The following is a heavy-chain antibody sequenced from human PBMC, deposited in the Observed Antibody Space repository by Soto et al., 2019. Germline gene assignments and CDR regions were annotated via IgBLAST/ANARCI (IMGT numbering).Heavy chain of an antibody. CDR2: INQDAREK. J-gene: IGHJ4*02. D-gene: IGHD3-22*01. V-gene: IGHV3-7*03. Sequence: GGSLRLSCAVSGFTLITYWMSWGRQAPGKGLEWVANINQDAREKYYVDSVKGRFTVYRDHAKSSLYLQMNSLRVEDTAVYYCARFRRGSSGSNFLDFWGQGALVTVSS. CDR1: GFTLITYW. CDR3: ARFRRGSSGSNFLDF.